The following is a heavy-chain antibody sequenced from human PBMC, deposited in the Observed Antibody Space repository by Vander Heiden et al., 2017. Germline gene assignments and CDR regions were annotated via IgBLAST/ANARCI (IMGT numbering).Heavy chain of an antibody. Sequence: QVQLVESGGGVVQSGRSLRLSCAAPGFPISNYAMHWVRQAPGKGLEWVAVVSHDGSNEYYADSVEGRFTISRDNSKKTLYLQMNSLRAEDTAVYYCAKGVFRGSYYFDYWGQGSLVTVSS. V-gene: IGHV3-30*18. D-gene: IGHD3-16*01. J-gene: IGHJ4*02. CDR2: VSHDGSNE. CDR3: AKGVFRGSYYFDY. CDR1: GFPISNYA.